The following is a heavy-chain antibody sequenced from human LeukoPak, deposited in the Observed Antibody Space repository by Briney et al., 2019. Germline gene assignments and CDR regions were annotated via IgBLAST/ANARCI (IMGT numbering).Heavy chain of an antibody. CDR3: AKGAAAGKVDWFDP. CDR1: GSTFSNFA. V-gene: IGHV3-23*01. CDR2: ITGYGAT. Sequence: PGGSLRLSCAASGSTFSNFAMMWVRQAPGTGLQWVSTITGYGATFYADSVRGRFTIFRDTSMNTLFLQMNSLEAEDTAVYYCAKGAAAGKVDWFDPWGQGTLVTVSS. D-gene: IGHD6-13*01. J-gene: IGHJ5*02.